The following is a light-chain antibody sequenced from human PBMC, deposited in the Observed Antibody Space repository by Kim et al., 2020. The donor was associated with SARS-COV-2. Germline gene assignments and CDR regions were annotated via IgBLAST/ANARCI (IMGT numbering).Light chain of an antibody. CDR1: KFNSGSNS. CDR2: SSS. V-gene: IGLV1-44*01. J-gene: IGLJ3*02. Sequence: VTMSSFGSKFNSGSNSVKWYQQLPGTAPKLLIFSSSQRPSGVPDRFSGSKQGTSASLAISRLQSEDEADYYCGTWDDSLNGPYWVIGGGTQLTVL. CDR3: GTWDDSLNGPYWV.